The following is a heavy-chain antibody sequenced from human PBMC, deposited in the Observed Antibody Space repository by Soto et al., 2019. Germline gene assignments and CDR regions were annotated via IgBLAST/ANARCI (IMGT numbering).Heavy chain of an antibody. V-gene: IGHV3-23*01. J-gene: IGHJ4*02. CDR3: ARDSSAWPNYFDS. CDR2: FSGRSGDT. CDR1: GFSISTHA. D-gene: IGHD6-19*01. Sequence: PGGSLRLSCVASGFSISTHALTWVRQAPGKGLEWVSSFSGRSGDTYYAASVKGRFTISGDSSKNTVILQMKNLRADDTALYYCARDSSAWPNYFDSWGQGIQVTVSS.